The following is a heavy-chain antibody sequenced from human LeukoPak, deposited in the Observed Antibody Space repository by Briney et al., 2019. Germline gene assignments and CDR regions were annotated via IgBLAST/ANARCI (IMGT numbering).Heavy chain of an antibody. V-gene: IGHV3-30-3*01. D-gene: IGHD4-17*01. CDR3: ARDQRGKGYGDHARPYYYYGMDV. CDR1: GFTFSSYA. Sequence: GRSLRLSCAASGFTFSSYAMHWVRQAPGKGLEWVAVISYDGSNKYYADSVKGRFTISRDNSKNTLYLQMNSLRAEDTAVYYCARDQRGKGYGDHARPYYYYGMDVWGQGTTVTVSS. J-gene: IGHJ6*02. CDR2: ISYDGSNK.